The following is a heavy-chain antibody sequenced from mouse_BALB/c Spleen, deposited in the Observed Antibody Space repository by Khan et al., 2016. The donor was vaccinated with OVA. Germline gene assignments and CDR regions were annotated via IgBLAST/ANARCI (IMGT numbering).Heavy chain of an antibody. Sequence: EVQLQESGGDLVKPGGSLKLSCAASGFTFSTYGMSWVRQAPDKRLEWVATVSTGGSYTYYPDSVKGRFTISRDKSKNTLYLQLSGLRSEDTAMFYCTRLAYYYDSGGFAYWGQGTLVTVSA. V-gene: IGHV5-6*01. D-gene: IGHD1-1*01. CDR1: GFTFSTYG. CDR2: VSTGGSYT. J-gene: IGHJ3*01. CDR3: TRLAYYYDSGGFAY.